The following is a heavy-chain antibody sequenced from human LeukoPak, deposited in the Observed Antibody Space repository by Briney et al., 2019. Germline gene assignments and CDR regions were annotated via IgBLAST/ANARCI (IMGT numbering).Heavy chain of an antibody. D-gene: IGHD3-22*01. J-gene: IGHJ4*02. CDR3: AGDKDYYDSSAPFDY. CDR1: VGTFSIYA. Sequence: ASVKVSCKASVGTFSIYAISWVRQAPGQGLEWMGRIIPIFGTANYAQKFQGGVTITADKSTSTAYMELSSLRSEDTAVYYCAGDKDYYDSSAPFDYWGQGTLVTVSS. CDR2: IIPIFGTA. V-gene: IGHV1-69*06.